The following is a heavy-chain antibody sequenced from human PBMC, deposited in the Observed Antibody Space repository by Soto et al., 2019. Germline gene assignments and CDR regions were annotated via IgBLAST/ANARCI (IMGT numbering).Heavy chain of an antibody. CDR2: ISYDGTHK. V-gene: IGHV3-33*01. D-gene: IGHD3-22*01. Sequence: QVQLVESGGGVVQPVMSLRLSCTASGFTFSTYGMHWVRQAPGKGLEWVAVISYDGTHKYYADSVKGRFTISRDNSKNKLYLQMNSLRAEDKAVYYCARVRSGYYPTLDYWGQGSLVTVSS. CDR1: GFTFSTYG. CDR3: ARVRSGYYPTLDY. J-gene: IGHJ4*02.